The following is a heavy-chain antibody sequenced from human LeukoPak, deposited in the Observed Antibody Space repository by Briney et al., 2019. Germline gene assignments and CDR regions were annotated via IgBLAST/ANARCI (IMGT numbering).Heavy chain of an antibody. D-gene: IGHD6-19*01. Sequence: RTGGSLRLSCAASGFTFSSYIMNWVRQAPGKGLEWVSYISSSSSTIYYADSVKGRFTISRDNAKNSLYLQMNSLRAEDTAVYYCARGLVAVAGYFDYWGQGTLVTVSS. CDR3: ARGLVAVAGYFDY. V-gene: IGHV3-48*01. CDR1: GFTFSSYI. CDR2: ISSSSSTI. J-gene: IGHJ4*02.